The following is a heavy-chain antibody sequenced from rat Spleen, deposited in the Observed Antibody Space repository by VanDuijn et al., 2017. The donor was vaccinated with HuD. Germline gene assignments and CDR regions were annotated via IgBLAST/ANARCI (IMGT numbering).Heavy chain of an antibody. V-gene: IGHV5-7*01. CDR2: IIYDGSST. J-gene: IGHJ2*01. D-gene: IGHD1-4*01. CDR3: ARGTTP. Sequence: EVQLVESGGGLVQPGKSMKLSCAASGFTFSDYAMAWVRQSPEKGLEWVATIIYDGSSTYYRDSVKGRFSISRDNAKSTLYLQMDSLRSEDTATYYCARGTTPWGQGVMVTVSS. CDR1: GFTFSDYA.